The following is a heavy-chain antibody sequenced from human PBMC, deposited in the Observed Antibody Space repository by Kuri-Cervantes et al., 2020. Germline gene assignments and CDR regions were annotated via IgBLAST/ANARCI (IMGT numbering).Heavy chain of an antibody. CDR3: VRLGGLRTPDY. CDR2: IYPDDSET. V-gene: IGHV5-51*01. D-gene: IGHD2-21*01. J-gene: IGHJ4*02. CDR1: GYSFSNYW. Sequence: GESLKISCQGSGYSFSNYWIAWVRQTPEKGLEWMGIIYPDDSETPYSPSFQGQVTISADKSISTAYLKWNFLRASDTAMYYCVRLGGLRTPDYWGQGTLVTVSS.